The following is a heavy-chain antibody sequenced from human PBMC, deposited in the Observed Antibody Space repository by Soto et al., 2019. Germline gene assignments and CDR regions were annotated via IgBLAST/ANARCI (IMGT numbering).Heavy chain of an antibody. J-gene: IGHJ5*01. CDR3: ARDILXXXAYPDS. V-gene: IGHV3-21*01. Sequence: GGSLRLSCAASGFTFSSYTVTWVRQAPGKGLEWLSSISSGSSYIYYAASVKNRFSISRDNTKSSLFLQMNNLRAEDTAVYYCARDILXXXAYPDSWGLGTKVTVSS. CDR1: GFTFSSYT. CDR2: ISSGSSYI.